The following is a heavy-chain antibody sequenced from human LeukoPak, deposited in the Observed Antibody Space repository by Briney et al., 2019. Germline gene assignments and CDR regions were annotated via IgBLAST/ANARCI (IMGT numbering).Heavy chain of an antibody. D-gene: IGHD2-2*01. V-gene: IGHV1-2*06. CDR3: ARDVGEYCSSTNCYASNY. CDR2: INPNSGGT. J-gene: IGHJ4*02. Sequence: ASVKVSCKASGYTFTGYYMHWVRQAPGQGLEWMGRINPNSGGTNYAQKFQGRVTMTRDTSISTAYMELSRLRSDDTAVYYCARDVGEYCSSTNCYASNYWGQGTLVTVSS. CDR1: GYTFTGYY.